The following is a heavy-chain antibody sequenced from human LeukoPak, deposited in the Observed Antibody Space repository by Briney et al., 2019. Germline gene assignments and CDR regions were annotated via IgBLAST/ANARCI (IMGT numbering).Heavy chain of an antibody. V-gene: IGHV1-46*01. CDR2: INPSGGST. D-gene: IGHD1-26*01. CDR3: AREIEVLQAIDY. CDR1: GYTFTSYY. Sequence: VSVKVSCKASGYTFTSYYMHWVRQAPGQGLEWMGIINPSGGSTSYAQKFQGRVTMTRDTSTSTVYMELSSLRSEDTAVYYCAREIEVLQAIDYWGQGTLVTVSS. J-gene: IGHJ4*02.